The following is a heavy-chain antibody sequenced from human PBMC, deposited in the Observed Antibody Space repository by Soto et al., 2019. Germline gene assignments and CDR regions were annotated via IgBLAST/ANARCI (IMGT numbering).Heavy chain of an antibody. V-gene: IGHV4-30-2*01. CDR3: ARGGVTIFGVVTPYYFDY. J-gene: IGHJ4*02. D-gene: IGHD3-3*01. Sequence: SETLSLTCAVSGGSISSGGYSWSWIRQPPGKGLEWIGYIYHSGSTYYNPSLKSRVTISVDRSKNQFSLKLSSVTAADTAVYYCARGGVTIFGVVTPYYFDYWGQGTLVTVSS. CDR1: GGSISSGGYS. CDR2: IYHSGST.